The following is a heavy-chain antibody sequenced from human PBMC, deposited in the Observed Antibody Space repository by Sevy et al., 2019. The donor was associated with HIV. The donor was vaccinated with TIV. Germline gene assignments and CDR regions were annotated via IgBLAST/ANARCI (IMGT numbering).Heavy chain of an antibody. J-gene: IGHJ5*02. CDR1: GYSINRNTY. CDR2: VHHGGST. CDR3: ARDSSNYYDSGSHYKTNVAGSAWFDP. D-gene: IGHD3-10*01. Sequence: SETLSLTCTVSGYSINRNTYWGWIRQPPGKGLEWLGSVHHGGSTYYNPSLKSRVTISTDTSKNRFSLQRNSVTAADAAVYFCARDSSNYYDSGSHYKTNVAGSAWFDPWGQGTLVTVSS. V-gene: IGHV4-38-2*02.